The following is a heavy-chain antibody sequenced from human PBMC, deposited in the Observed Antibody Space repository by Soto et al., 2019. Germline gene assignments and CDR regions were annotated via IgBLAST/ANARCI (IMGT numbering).Heavy chain of an antibody. Sequence: GGSLRLSCAASGFTFNSYWMHWVRQAPGKGLVWVSRIDSDGSTTAYADSVKGRFTISRDNGKNTLYLQMNSLRAEDTAEYYCAREDSGSGTFDYWGQGTLVTVSS. D-gene: IGHD6-6*01. CDR3: AREDSGSGTFDY. J-gene: IGHJ4*02. CDR2: IDSDGSTT. V-gene: IGHV3-74*01. CDR1: GFTFNSYW.